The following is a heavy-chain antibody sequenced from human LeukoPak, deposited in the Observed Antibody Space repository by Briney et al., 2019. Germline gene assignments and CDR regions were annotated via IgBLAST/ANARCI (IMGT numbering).Heavy chain of an antibody. CDR1: GFTFSSYA. J-gene: IGHJ4*02. V-gene: IGHV3-23*01. D-gene: IGHD2-2*02. CDR2: ISGSGGST. CDR3: AKDPPEDIVVVPAAIGFDY. Sequence: GASLSLSCAASGFTFSSYAMSWVRQAPGKGLEWVSAISGSGGSTYYADSVKGRFTISRDNSKNTLYLQMNSLRAEDTAVYYCAKDPPEDIVVVPAAIGFDYWGQGTLVTVSS.